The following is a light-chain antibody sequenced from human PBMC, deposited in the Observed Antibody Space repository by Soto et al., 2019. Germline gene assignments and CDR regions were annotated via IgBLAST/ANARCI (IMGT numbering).Light chain of an antibody. CDR1: SSDVGGYNY. CDR3: CSYAGTYSYV. Sequence: QSVLTQPASVSGSPGQSITISCTGTSSDVGGYNYVSWYQQHPGKAPKLMIYEVSNRPSGVSHRFSGSKSGNTASLTISGLQAEDEADYYCCSYAGTYSYVFGTGTKVTVL. V-gene: IGLV2-14*01. J-gene: IGLJ1*01. CDR2: EVS.